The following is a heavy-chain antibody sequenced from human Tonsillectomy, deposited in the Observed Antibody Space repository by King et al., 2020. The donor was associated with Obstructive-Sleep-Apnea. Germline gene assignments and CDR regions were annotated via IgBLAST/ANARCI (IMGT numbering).Heavy chain of an antibody. CDR1: GFTFSNYG. V-gene: IGHV3-30*03. Sequence: VQLVESGGGVVQPGRSLRLSCAASGFTFSNYGIHWVRQAPGEGLEWVASISYDGSDKYYADSLKGRFTISRDNSKSTLYLQMNSLRPEDTAVYYCGGYNWFDPWGQGTLVTVSS. CDR2: ISYDGSDK. D-gene: IGHD6-13*01. J-gene: IGHJ5*02. CDR3: GGYNWFDP.